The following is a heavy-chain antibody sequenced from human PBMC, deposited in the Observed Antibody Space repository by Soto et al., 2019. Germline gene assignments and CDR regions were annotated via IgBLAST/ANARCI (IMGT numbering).Heavy chain of an antibody. CDR2: ISGSGGST. Sequence: GGSLRLSCVASGFTFSSYAMSWVRQAPGKGLEWVSAISGSGGSTYYADSVKGRFTISRDNSKNTLYLQMNSLRAEDTAVYYCAKDLDIAAAGTGAFDIWGQGTMVTVSS. CDR3: AKDLDIAAAGTGAFDI. D-gene: IGHD6-13*01. V-gene: IGHV3-23*01. CDR1: GFTFSSYA. J-gene: IGHJ3*02.